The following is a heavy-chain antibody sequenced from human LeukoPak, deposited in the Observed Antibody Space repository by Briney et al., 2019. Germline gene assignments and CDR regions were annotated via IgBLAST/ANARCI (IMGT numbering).Heavy chain of an antibody. CDR3: AKSYDYIWGSYRFNWFDR. J-gene: IGHJ5*02. D-gene: IGHD3-16*02. V-gene: IGHV3-23*01. CDR2: ISGSGGST. Sequence: GGSLRLSCEASGFTFSSYAMSWVRQAPGKGLEWVSGISGSGGSTYYADSVKGRFTISRDNSKNTLYLQMNSLRAEDTAVYYCAKSYDYIWGSYRFNWFDRWGQGTLVTVSS. CDR1: GFTFSSYA.